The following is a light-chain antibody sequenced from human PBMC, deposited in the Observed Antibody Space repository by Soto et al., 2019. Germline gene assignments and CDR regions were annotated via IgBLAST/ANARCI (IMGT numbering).Light chain of an antibody. Sequence: QSVLTQPPSVSGAPGQRVTISCTGSSSNIGSTYDVQWYQQLPGTAPKLLIHGNTDRPSGVPDRFSGFKSGTSASLAITGLQADDEADYYCQSYDDSLSVHYVFGTGTKLTVL. CDR1: SSNIGSTYD. CDR3: QSYDDSLSVHYV. V-gene: IGLV1-40*01. J-gene: IGLJ1*01. CDR2: GNT.